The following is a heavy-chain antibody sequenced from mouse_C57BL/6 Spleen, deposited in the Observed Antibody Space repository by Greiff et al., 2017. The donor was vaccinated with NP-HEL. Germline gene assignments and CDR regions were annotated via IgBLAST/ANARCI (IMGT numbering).Heavy chain of an antibody. J-gene: IGHJ4*01. CDR3: ANWMDY. CDR2: IDPSDSYT. V-gene: IGHV1-50*01. CDR1: GYTFTSYW. D-gene: IGHD4-1*01. Sequence: QVQLQQSGAELVKPGASVKLSCKASGYTFTSYWMQWVKQRPGQGLEWIGEIDPSDSYTNYNQKFKGKATLTVDTSSSTAYMQLSSLTSEDSAVYYCANWMDYWGQGTSVTVSS.